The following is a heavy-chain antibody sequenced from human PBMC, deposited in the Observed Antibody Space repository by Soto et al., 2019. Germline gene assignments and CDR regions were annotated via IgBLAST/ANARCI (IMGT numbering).Heavy chain of an antibody. D-gene: IGHD6-19*01. Sequence: PSETLSLTCFVSGYSITAGGYYWSWIRHHPGKGLEWIGSFYSSGSIIYNPSLRSRVSISGDTSSNQFSMSLTSVTAADTARYYCARMYSSGSGWFHTWGQGTLVT. CDR1: GYSITAGGYY. CDR2: FYSSGSI. J-gene: IGHJ5*02. V-gene: IGHV4-31*03. CDR3: ARMYSSGSGWFHT.